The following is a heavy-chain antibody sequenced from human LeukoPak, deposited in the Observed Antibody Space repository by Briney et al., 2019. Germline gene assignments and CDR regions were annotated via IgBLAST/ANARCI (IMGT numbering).Heavy chain of an antibody. V-gene: IGHV3-74*03. CDR2: IKRDGSST. Sequence: GGSLRLSCAASGFTFSGYWMHWVRQAPGKGLVWVSRIKRDGSSTMYADSVKGRFTISRDNAKNTLYLQMNSLRVEDTAVYYCARLDGSGWSFDSRGQGTLVTVSS. CDR1: GFTFSGYW. CDR3: ARLDGSGWSFDS. J-gene: IGHJ4*02. D-gene: IGHD3-22*01.